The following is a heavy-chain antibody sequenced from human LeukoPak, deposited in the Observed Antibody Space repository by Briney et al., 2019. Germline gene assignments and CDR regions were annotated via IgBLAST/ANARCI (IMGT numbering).Heavy chain of an antibody. D-gene: IGHD1-26*01. Sequence: ASVKVSCKASGYTFTGYYMHWVRQAPGQGLEWMGWINPNSGGTNYAQKFQGRVTMTRDTSISTAYMELSRLRSDDTAVYYCARDTPERYSGSYFDYWGQGTLVTVSS. J-gene: IGHJ4*02. CDR2: INPNSGGT. CDR1: GYTFTGYY. V-gene: IGHV1-2*02. CDR3: ARDTPERYSGSYFDY.